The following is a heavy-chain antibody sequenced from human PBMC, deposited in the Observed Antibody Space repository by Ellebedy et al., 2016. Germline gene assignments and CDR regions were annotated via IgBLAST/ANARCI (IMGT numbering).Heavy chain of an antibody. CDR3: ARRNALYYYDSSGFDY. V-gene: IGHV4-59*08. J-gene: IGHJ4*02. CDR2: IYNSGST. D-gene: IGHD3-22*01. CDR1: GGSISSYY. Sequence: SETLSLTCTVSGGSISSYYWSWIRQPPGKGLEWIGYIYNSGSTDYNPSLKSRVTLSVDTSKNQFSLKLTSVTAADTAVYYCARRNALYYYDSSGFDYWGQGTLVTVSS.